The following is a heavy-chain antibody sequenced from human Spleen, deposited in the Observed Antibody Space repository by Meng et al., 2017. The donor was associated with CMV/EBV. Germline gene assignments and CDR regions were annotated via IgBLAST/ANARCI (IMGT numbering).Heavy chain of an antibody. CDR3: ARDFAPSAWYYYYYGMDV. D-gene: IGHD6-19*01. J-gene: IGHJ6*02. V-gene: IGHV3-7*01. Sequence: GGSLRLSCAASGFPFSTYWMTWVRQAPQKGLEWVANIKQDGSEEYYVDSVKGRFSISRDNAKNSVYLQIDNLRVDDTAVYFCARDFAPSAWYYYYYGMDVWGQGTTVTVSS. CDR2: IKQDGSEE. CDR1: GFPFSTYW.